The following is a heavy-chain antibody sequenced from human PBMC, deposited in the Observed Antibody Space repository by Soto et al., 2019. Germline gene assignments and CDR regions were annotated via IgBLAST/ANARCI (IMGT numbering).Heavy chain of an antibody. J-gene: IGHJ4*02. CDR1: GFSVSSSH. CDR2: IYSGGSA. CDR3: AKEGGYCSSTSCYGRVYY. D-gene: IGHD2-2*03. V-gene: IGHV3-53*01. Sequence: PGGSLRLSCAASGFSVSSSHMNWVRQAPGKGLEWVSVIYSGGSAYYAVSVKGRFTISRDNSRNTVYLQMNSLRAEDTAVYYCAKEGGYCSSTSCYGRVYYWGQGTLVTVSS.